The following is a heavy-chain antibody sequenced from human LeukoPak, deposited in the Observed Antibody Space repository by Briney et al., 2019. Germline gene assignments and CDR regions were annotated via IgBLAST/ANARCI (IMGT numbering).Heavy chain of an antibody. J-gene: IGHJ4*02. CDR2: IYYSGST. V-gene: IGHV4-39*07. CDR1: GGSISSSSYY. D-gene: IGHD3-10*01. Sequence: SETLSLTCTVSGGSISSSSYYWGWIRQPPGKGLEWIGSIYYSGSTNYNPSLKSRVTISVDTSKNEFSLRLTSVTAADTAVYYCAREANFYGSGSYFEGTFDYWGQGSLVTVSS. CDR3: AREANFYGSGSYFEGTFDY.